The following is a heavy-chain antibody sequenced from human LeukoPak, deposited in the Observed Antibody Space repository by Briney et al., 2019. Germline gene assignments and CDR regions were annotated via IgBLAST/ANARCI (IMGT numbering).Heavy chain of an antibody. D-gene: IGHD6-19*01. Sequence: GGSLRLSCAASGFTFDDYGMSWVRRAPGKGLEWVSGINWNGGSTGYADSVKGRFTISRDNAKNSLYLQMNSLRAEDTALYYCAKDIAAVAGTTTLFDYWGQGTLVTVSS. J-gene: IGHJ4*02. V-gene: IGHV3-20*04. CDR2: INWNGGST. CDR1: GFTFDDYG. CDR3: AKDIAAVAGTTTLFDY.